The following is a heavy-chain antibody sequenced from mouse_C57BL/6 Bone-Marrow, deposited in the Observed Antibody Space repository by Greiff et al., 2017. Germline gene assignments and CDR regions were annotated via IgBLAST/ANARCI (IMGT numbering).Heavy chain of an antibody. Sequence: LVESGPGLVKPSQSLSLTCSVTGYSITSGYYWNWIRQFPGNKLEWMGYISYDGSNNYNPSLKNRISITRDTSKNQFFLKLNSVTTEYTATYYCAREDSYYYGSSWYFDVWGTGTTVTVSS. D-gene: IGHD1-1*01. J-gene: IGHJ1*03. V-gene: IGHV3-6*01. CDR3: AREDSYYYGSSWYFDV. CDR1: GYSITSGYY. CDR2: ISYDGSN.